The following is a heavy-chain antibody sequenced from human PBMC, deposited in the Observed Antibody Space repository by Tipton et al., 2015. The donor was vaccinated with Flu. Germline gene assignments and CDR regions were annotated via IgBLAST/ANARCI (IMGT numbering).Heavy chain of an antibody. CDR2: VNDSGST. CDR3: ARDRGDNAEYFQH. J-gene: IGHJ1*01. Sequence: TLSLTCAVHGGSFSGYYWTWIRQAPGKGPEWIGEVNDSGSTNYNPSLKSRVAISVDTSKNQFSLKLNSVTAADTAVYYCARDRGDNAEYFQHWGQGTLVTVSS. D-gene: IGHD4-17*01. CDR1: GGSFSGYY. V-gene: IGHV4-34*01.